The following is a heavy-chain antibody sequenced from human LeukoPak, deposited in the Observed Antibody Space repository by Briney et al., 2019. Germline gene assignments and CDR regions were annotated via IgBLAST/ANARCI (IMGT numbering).Heavy chain of an antibody. CDR1: GYTFTSYY. V-gene: IGHV1-46*01. CDR2: INPSGGST. Sequence: ASVKVSCKASGYTFTSYYMHWVRQAPGQGLEWMGIINPSGGSTSYAQKFQGRVTMTRDTRTSTVYMELSSLRSEDTAVYYCARDLGGLRFPIAVAGPFDYWGQGTLVTVSS. CDR3: ARDLGGLRFPIAVAGPFDY. D-gene: IGHD6-19*01. J-gene: IGHJ4*02.